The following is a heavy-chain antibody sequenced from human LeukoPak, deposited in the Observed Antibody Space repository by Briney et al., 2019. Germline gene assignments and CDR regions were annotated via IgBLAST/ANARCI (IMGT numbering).Heavy chain of an antibody. CDR1: GGSFSGYY. CDR3: ASSVYSSSWYFDY. D-gene: IGHD6-13*01. Sequence: SETLSLTCAVYGGSFSGYYWSWIRQPPGKGLEWIGEINHSGSTNYNPSLKSRVTISVDTSKNQFSLKLSSVTAADTAVYYCASSVYSSSWYFDYWGQGTLVTVSS. J-gene: IGHJ4*02. V-gene: IGHV4-34*01. CDR2: INHSGST.